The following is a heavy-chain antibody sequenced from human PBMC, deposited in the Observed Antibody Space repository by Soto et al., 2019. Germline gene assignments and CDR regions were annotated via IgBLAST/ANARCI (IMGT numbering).Heavy chain of an antibody. CDR1: GFLFNNYG. CDR2: ISSDGIET. CDR3: AKLRVLEWEVQESDY. J-gene: IGHJ4*02. Sequence: QLVESGGGVVQPGRSLRLSCAASGFLFNNYGMHWVRQAPGKGLEWVAVISSDGIETYYGDSAKGRFTISRDNSKNTLYLQMNSLRAEDTAVYYCAKLRVLEWEVQESDYWGQGTLVSVSS. V-gene: IGHV3-30*18. D-gene: IGHD3-3*01.